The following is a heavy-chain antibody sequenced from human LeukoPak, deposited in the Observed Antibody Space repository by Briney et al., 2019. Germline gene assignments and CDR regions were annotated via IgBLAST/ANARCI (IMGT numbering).Heavy chain of an antibody. V-gene: IGHV4-39*07. Sequence: SETLSLTCTVSGGSISSSSYYWGWIRQPPGKGLEWIGSIYYSGSTYYNPSLKSRVTISLDTSENHFSLRLSSVTAADTAVYYCVRDRGEFSYSHDYWGQGTLVTVFS. CDR3: VRDRGEFSYSHDY. J-gene: IGHJ4*02. CDR2: IYYSGST. CDR1: GGSISSSSYY. D-gene: IGHD1-26*01.